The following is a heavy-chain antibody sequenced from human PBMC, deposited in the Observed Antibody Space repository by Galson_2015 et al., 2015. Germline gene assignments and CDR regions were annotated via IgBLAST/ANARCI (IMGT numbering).Heavy chain of an antibody. D-gene: IGHD3-16*01. V-gene: IGHV1-3*01. CDR2: INGGDGNT. Sequence: SVKVSCKASGYTFTRHAIHWVRQAPGQRLEWMGWINGGDGNTKSSQNLQGRVTITRDTSASTAYMDLSSLRPEDTAVYYCASHPWGNWHFEYWGQGTLVTVSS. CDR3: ASHPWGNWHFEY. CDR1: GYTFTRHA. J-gene: IGHJ4*02.